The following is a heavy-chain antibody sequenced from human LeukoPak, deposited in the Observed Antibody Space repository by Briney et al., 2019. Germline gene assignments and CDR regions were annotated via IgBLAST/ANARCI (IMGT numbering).Heavy chain of an antibody. CDR3: ARAADYYGSGSYPYYFDY. CDR1: GYTFTSYG. CDR2: ISAYNGNT. D-gene: IGHD3-10*01. Sequence: ASVKVSCKASGYTFTSYGISWVRQAPGQGLEWMGWISAYNGNTNYAQKLQGRVTMTTDISTSTAYMELRSLRSDDTAVYYCARAADYYGSGSYPYYFDYWGQGTLVTVSS. V-gene: IGHV1-18*01. J-gene: IGHJ4*02.